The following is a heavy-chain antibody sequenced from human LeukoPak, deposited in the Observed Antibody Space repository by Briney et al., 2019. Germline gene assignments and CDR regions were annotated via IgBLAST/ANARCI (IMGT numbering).Heavy chain of an antibody. V-gene: IGHV4-39*01. CDR2: IYYSGST. D-gene: IGHD3-9*01. CDR1: GGSISSSSYY. Sequence: PSETLSLTCTVSGGSISSSSYYWGWIRQPPGKGLEWIGSIYYSGSTYYNPSLKSRVTISVDTSKNQFSLKLSSVTAADTAVYYCARVLYDILTGSPSPNEYFQHWGQGTLVTVSS. J-gene: IGHJ1*01. CDR3: ARVLYDILTGSPSPNEYFQH.